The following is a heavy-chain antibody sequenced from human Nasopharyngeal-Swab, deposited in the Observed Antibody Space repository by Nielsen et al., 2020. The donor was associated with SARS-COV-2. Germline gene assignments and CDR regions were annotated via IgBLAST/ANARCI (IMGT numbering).Heavy chain of an antibody. Sequence: VRQAPGKGLEWVAVIWYDGSNKYYADSVKGRFTISRDNSKNTLYLQMNSLRAEDTAVYYCARDLGWAAGPPGDDVWGQGTTVTVSS. V-gene: IGHV3-33*01. CDR3: ARDLGWAAGPPGDDV. CDR2: IWYDGSNK. D-gene: IGHD6-13*01. J-gene: IGHJ6*02.